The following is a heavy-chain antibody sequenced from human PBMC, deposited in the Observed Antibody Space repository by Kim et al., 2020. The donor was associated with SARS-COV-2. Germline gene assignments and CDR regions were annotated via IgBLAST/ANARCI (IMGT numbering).Heavy chain of an antibody. V-gene: IGHV5-51*01. Sequence: GESLKISCKASGYSFTSYWIGWVRQMPGKGLEWMGIIYPGDSDTRYSPSFPGQVTISADKSISTAYLQWSSLKASDTAMYYCARQPPLYYYGSGSYTGGWFDPWGQGTLVTVSS. CDR3: ARQPPLYYYGSGSYTGGWFDP. CDR2: IYPGDSDT. J-gene: IGHJ5*02. CDR1: GYSFTSYW. D-gene: IGHD3-10*01.